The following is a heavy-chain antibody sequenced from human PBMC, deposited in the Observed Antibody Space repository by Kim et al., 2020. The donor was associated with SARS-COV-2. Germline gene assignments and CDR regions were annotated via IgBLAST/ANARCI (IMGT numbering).Heavy chain of an antibody. CDR2: IYYIGST. D-gene: IGHD3-10*01. CDR1: GGSISSSSYY. V-gene: IGHV4-39*01. CDR3: ARQRAGVIFFSAIDY. J-gene: IGHJ4*01. Sequence: SETLSLTCTVSGGSISSSSYYWGWIRQPPGKGLEWIGSIYYIGSTYYNPSLKSRVTISVDTSKNQFSLKMSSVTAADTAVYYCARQRAGVIFFSAIDYLG.